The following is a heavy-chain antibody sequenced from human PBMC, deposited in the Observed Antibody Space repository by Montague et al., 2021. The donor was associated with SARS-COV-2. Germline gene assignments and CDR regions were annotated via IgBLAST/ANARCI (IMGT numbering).Heavy chain of an antibody. CDR3: ARDRGYFDWLFHSDYYYYGMDV. D-gene: IGHD3-9*01. J-gene: IGHJ6*02. Sequence: TLSLTCTVSGGSIRSGGYYWSWIRQHPGKGLEWIGYIYYSGSTYYNPSLKSRVTISVDRSKNQFSLKLSSVTAADTAVYYCARDRGYFDWLFHSDYYYYGMDVWGQGTTVTVSS. V-gene: IGHV4-31*03. CDR1: GGSIRSGGYY. CDR2: IYYSGST.